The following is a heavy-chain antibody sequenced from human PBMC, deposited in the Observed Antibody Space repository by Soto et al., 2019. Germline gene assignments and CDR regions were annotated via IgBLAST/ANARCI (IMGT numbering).Heavy chain of an antibody. CDR2: IYTSGST. D-gene: IGHD3-3*01. J-gene: IGHJ6*02. Sequence: SETLSLTCSVSGGSVRSGSYYWTWIRQPPGKGLEWIGRIYTSGSTNYNPSLKSRVTMSVDTSKNQFSLKLSSVTAADTAVYYCARDGPLYYDFWSGYYSPYYGMDVWGQGTTVTVSS. CDR1: GGSVRSGSYY. V-gene: IGHV4-61*01. CDR3: ARDGPLYYDFWSGYYSPYYGMDV.